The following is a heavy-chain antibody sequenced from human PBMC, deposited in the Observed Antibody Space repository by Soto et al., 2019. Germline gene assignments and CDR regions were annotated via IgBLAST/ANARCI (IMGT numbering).Heavy chain of an antibody. V-gene: IGHV4-61*01. CDR3: ARELTF. CDR2: IYNSGST. J-gene: IGHJ4*02. D-gene: IGHD3-16*01. Sequence: QVQLQESGPGLVKPSETLSLTCTVSGGSVSSGNHYWSWIRQPPGKGLEWIGHIYNSGSTNYNPSLKSRVTRSVDTSKNQFSLKLSSVTAADTAVYYCARELTFWGQGTLVTVSS. CDR1: GGSVSSGNHY.